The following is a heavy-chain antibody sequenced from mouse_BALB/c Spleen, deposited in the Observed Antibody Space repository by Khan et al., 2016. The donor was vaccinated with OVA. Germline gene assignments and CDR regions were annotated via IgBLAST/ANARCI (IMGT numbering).Heavy chain of an antibody. Sequence: QIQLVQSGPELKKPGETVKISCKVSGYTFTNYGMNWVKQAPGKGLKWMAWINTYTGESTYADDFKGRFAFSLETSASTAYLQINNLKNEDTATYFCARSFYYGDLDVWGAGTTVTVSS. CDR2: INTYTGES. CDR1: GYTFTNYG. D-gene: IGHD2-13*01. CDR3: ARSFYYGDLDV. V-gene: IGHV9-3-1*01. J-gene: IGHJ1*01.